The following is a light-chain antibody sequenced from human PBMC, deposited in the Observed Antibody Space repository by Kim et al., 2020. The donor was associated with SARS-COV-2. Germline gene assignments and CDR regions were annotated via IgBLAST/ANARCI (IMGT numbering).Light chain of an antibody. CDR2: DVI. CDR1: SSDVGDNRY. J-gene: IGLJ2*01. Sequence: GQPITNSSPGTSSDVGDNRYGSWNKQHPGKAPRLMIYDVIFRPSGLSNRFSGSKSGNTASLTISGLQVEDEADYYCSSYTSTSTVVFGGGTQLTVL. V-gene: IGLV2-14*03. CDR3: SSYTSTSTVV.